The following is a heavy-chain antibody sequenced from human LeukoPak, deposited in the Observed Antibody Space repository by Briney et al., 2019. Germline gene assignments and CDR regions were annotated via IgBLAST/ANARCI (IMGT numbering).Heavy chain of an antibody. D-gene: IGHD6-19*01. CDR1: GFTFNTYT. CDR3: ARDPSSGWYLKGWFDP. J-gene: IGHJ5*02. V-gene: IGHV3-21*01. Sequence: GGSLRLSCAASGFTFNTYTMNWARQAPGKGLEWLSSLDSSGAYIFYADSVKGRFIISRDNAKNSLYLQMNSLRAEDTAVYYCARDPSSGWYLKGWFDPWGQGTLVTVSS. CDR2: LDSSGAYI.